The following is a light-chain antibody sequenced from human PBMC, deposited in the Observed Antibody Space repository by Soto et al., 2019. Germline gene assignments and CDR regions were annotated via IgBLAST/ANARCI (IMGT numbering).Light chain of an antibody. CDR2: ATS. V-gene: IGKV1-39*01. J-gene: IGKJ5*01. Sequence: DIQMTQSPSSLSASVVDRVTITCRASQSISTYLIWYQQKPGKAPKLLIYATSSLQSGVPSRFSGSGSGTDFTLTISSLEPEDFAVYYCQHRMNWPLTVGQGTRLEIK. CDR3: QHRMNWPLT. CDR1: QSISTY.